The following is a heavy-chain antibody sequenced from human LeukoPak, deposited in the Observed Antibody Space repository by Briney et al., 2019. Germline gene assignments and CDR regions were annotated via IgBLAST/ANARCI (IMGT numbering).Heavy chain of an antibody. CDR1: GGTFSSYA. Sequence: SVKVSCKASGGTFSSYAISLVRQAPGQGLEWMGRIIPIFGTANYAQKFQGRVTITTDESTSTAYMELSSLRSEDTAVYYCAGQKLGYCSGGSCPLLGYWGQGTLVTVSS. D-gene: IGHD2-15*01. J-gene: IGHJ4*02. V-gene: IGHV1-69*05. CDR3: AGQKLGYCSGGSCPLLGY. CDR2: IIPIFGTA.